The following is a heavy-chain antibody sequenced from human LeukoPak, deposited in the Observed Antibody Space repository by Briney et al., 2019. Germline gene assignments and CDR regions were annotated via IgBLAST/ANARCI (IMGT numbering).Heavy chain of an antibody. J-gene: IGHJ4*02. Sequence: PSETLSLTCAVYGGSFSGYYWSWIRQPPGKGLEWIGEINHSGSTNYNPSLKSRVTISVDTSKNQFSLKLSSVTAADTAVYYCATGVGYCSGGSCQDFDYWGQGTLVTVSS. D-gene: IGHD2-15*01. CDR1: GGSFSGYY. CDR3: ATGVGYCSGGSCQDFDY. V-gene: IGHV4-34*01. CDR2: INHSGST.